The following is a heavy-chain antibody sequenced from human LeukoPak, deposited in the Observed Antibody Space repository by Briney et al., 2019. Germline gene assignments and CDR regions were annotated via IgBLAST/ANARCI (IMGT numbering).Heavy chain of an antibody. D-gene: IGHD3-22*01. V-gene: IGHV4-39*07. Sequence: SETLSLTCTVSGGSISSSSYYWGWIRQPPGKGLEWIGSIYYSGSTYYNPSLKSRVTISVDTSKNQFSLKVSSVTAADTAVYYCARVLDDYYDRSGGTFDYWGQGTLVTVSS. CDR2: IYYSGST. CDR3: ARVLDDYYDRSGGTFDY. J-gene: IGHJ4*02. CDR1: GGSISSSSYY.